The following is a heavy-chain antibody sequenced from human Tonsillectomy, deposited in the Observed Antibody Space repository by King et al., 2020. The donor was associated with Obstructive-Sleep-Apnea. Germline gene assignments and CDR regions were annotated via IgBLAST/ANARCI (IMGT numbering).Heavy chain of an antibody. J-gene: IGHJ4*02. CDR3: ARDQVATQDDPLDY. D-gene: IGHD5-12*01. CDR2: ISSSSSYT. CDR1: GFTFSDYY. V-gene: IGHV3-11*06. Sequence: VQLVESGGRLVKPGGSLRLSCAASGFTFSDYYMSWIRQAPGKGLEWVSYISSSSSYTNYADSVKGRFTISRDNAKNSLYLQRNSLRATDTAVYYFARDQVATQDDPLDYWGQGTLVTVSS.